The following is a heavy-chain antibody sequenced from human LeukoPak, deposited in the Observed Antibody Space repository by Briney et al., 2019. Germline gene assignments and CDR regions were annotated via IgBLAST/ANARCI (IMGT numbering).Heavy chain of an antibody. J-gene: IGHJ4*02. Sequence: SETLSLTCAVYGGSFSGYYWSWIRQPPGKGLEWIGEINHSGSTNYNPSLKSRVTISVATSKNQFSLKLSSVTAADTAVYYCARGRAYYYGSGSAADYWGQGTLVTVSS. CDR1: GGSFSGYY. CDR2: INHSGST. CDR3: ARGRAYYYGSGSAADY. V-gene: IGHV4-34*01. D-gene: IGHD3-10*01.